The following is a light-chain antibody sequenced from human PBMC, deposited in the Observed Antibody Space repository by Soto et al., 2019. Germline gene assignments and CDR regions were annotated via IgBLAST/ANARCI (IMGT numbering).Light chain of an antibody. CDR1: QTISSY. J-gene: IGKJ2*01. CDR2: TAS. V-gene: IGKV1-39*01. CDR3: QQSYSTPNT. Sequence: DIQMTQSPSSLSASVGDRVTITCRASQTISSYLNWYQQKPGKAPKLLIYTASNLQSGVPLRFSGSGSGTDFTLSISSLQPEDIATYYCQQSYSTPNTFGQGTKLEIK.